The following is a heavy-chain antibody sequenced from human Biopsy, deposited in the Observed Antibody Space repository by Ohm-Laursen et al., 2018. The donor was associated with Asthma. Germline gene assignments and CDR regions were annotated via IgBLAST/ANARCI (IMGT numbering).Heavy chain of an antibody. CDR1: GFSFSDYA. Sequence: SLRLSCAASGFSFSDYAMSWVRQAPGKGLEWVAYISRANPWTDSTIYYADSVKGRFTTSRDNSKNTLYLQMNSLRAEDTAVYYCAKGYYYDSSGFDYWGQGTLVTVSS. D-gene: IGHD3-22*01. J-gene: IGHJ4*02. CDR2: ISRANPWTDSTI. CDR3: AKGYYYDSSGFDY. V-gene: IGHV3-23*05.